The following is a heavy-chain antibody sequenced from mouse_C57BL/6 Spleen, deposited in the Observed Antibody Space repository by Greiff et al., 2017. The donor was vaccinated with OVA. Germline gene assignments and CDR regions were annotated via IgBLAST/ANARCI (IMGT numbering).Heavy chain of an antibody. CDR2: ISRGSSTT. V-gene: IGHV5-17*01. CDR3: ARGGFVYERLDY. D-gene: IGHD2-3*01. Sequence: EVQLVESGGGLVKPGGSLKLSCAASGFTFSDYGMHWVRQAPEQGLEWVAYISRGSSTTYYADTVKGRFTISRDNAKNTLFMQMTSLKCEDTAMYYCARGGFVYERLDYWGQGTSVTVSS. CDR1: GFTFSDYG. J-gene: IGHJ4*01.